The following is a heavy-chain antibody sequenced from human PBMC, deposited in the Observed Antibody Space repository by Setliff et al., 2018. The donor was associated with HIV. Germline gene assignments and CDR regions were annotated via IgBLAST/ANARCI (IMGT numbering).Heavy chain of an antibody. V-gene: IGHV3-7*03. CDR2: IKPDGSDK. CDR1: GFTFSIAW. CDR3: ARWRWEQSEFDH. J-gene: IGHJ4*02. Sequence: GGSLRLSCAASGFTFSIAWINWVRQAPGKGLEWVGRIKPDGSDKHYADPVLGRFTISRDNPRNSLYLQMDSLRAEDTAFYYCARWRWEQSEFDHWGQGILVTVSS. D-gene: IGHD1-1*01.